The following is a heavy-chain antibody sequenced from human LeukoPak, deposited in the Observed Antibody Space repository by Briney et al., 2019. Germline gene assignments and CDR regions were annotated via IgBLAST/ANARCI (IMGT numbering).Heavy chain of an antibody. CDR2: IYYSGST. Sequence: SETLSLTCTVAGGSIRSSSYYWGWIRHPPGKGLEGIGSIYYSGSTNYKPSLRSRVTISVDTSKNQFSLKLSSVTAADTAVYYCARHAGSYYTYNFDYWGQGTLVTVSS. D-gene: IGHD3-22*01. J-gene: IGHJ4*02. CDR3: ARHAGSYYTYNFDY. CDR1: GGSIRSSSYY. V-gene: IGHV4-39*01.